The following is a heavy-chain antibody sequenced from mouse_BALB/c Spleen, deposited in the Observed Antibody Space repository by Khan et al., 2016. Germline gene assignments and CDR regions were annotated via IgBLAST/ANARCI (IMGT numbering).Heavy chain of an antibody. CDR1: GYIFTTYL. CDR2: INPSSGYT. Sequence: QVQLKQSAAELARPGASVKMSCKASGYIFTTYLMYWVKQRPGQGLEWIGHINPSSGYTEYNQKFKDKTTLTADKSSSTAYMQLSSLTSEDSAVYYCARSRWDYSDYWGQGTTLTVSS. CDR3: ARSRWDYSDY. V-gene: IGHV1-4*02. D-gene: IGHD1-1*02. J-gene: IGHJ2*01.